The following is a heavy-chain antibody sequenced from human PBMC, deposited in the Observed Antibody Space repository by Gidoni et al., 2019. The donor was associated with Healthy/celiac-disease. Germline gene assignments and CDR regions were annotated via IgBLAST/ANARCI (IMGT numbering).Heavy chain of an antibody. CDR2: ISGSGGST. CDR1: GFPFSSDA. V-gene: IGHV3-23*01. Sequence: EVQLLESGGGLVQPGGSLRLSCAASGFPFSSDAMSWVRPGPGKGLGWVSAISGSGGSTYYADSVKGRFTISRDNSKNTLYLQMNSLRAEDTAVYYCAKDRWDSSGYYYFDYWGQGTLVTVSS. J-gene: IGHJ4*02. D-gene: IGHD3-22*01. CDR3: AKDRWDSSGYYYFDY.